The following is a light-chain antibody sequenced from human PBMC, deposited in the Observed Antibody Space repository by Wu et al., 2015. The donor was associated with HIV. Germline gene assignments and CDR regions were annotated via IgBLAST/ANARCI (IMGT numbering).Light chain of an antibody. CDR3: QQYSSYPT. CDR2: AAS. J-gene: IGKJ1*01. V-gene: IGKV1-27*01. CDR1: QGITNY. Sequence: EIQMTQSPSSLSASVGDRVTITCRASQGITNYLAWYQQKPGKVPKVLIYAASTLQSGAPSRFSGSGSGTDFTLTISSLQPGDVATYYCQQYSSYPTFGQGTKVEIK.